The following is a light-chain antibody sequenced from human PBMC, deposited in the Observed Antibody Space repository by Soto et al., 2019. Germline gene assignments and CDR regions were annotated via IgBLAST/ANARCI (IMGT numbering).Light chain of an antibody. Sequence: QSALTQPPSASGSPGQSVTISCTGTSSDVGGYKYVSWYQQHPGKAPKLMIFEANKRPSGVPNRFSGPKSGNTASLTVSGLQAEDEADYYCSSYAGINNLGVFGTGTKLTVL. J-gene: IGLJ1*01. CDR3: SSYAGINNLGV. CDR2: EAN. V-gene: IGLV2-8*01. CDR1: SSDVGGYKY.